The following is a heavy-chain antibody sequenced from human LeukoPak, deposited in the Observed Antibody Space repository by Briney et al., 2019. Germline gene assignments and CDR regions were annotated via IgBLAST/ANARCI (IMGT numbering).Heavy chain of an antibody. CDR1: GDSINSLDL. Sequence: SETLSLTCTVSGDSINSLDLWSWVRQPPGKGLEWIGEMYLSGTTHSNPSVKSRVTVSIDKSKNQFFLNLSSVTAADTAVYYCAGLVGRYSSGLYYYYFDYWGQGTLVTVSS. CDR2: MYLSGTT. V-gene: IGHV4-4*02. CDR3: AGLVGRYSSGLYYYYFDY. D-gene: IGHD3-22*01. J-gene: IGHJ4*02.